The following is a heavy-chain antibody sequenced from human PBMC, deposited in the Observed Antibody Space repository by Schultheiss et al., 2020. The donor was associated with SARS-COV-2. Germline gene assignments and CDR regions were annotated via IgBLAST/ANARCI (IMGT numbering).Heavy chain of an antibody. Sequence: GESLKISCAASGFTFSRYWMHWVRQAPGKGLEWVSYISSSSSTIYYADSVKGRFTISRDNSKNTLYLQMNSLRAEDTAVYYCARDGITMITDAFDIWGQGTMVTVSS. D-gene: IGHD3-22*01. J-gene: IGHJ3*02. CDR3: ARDGITMITDAFDI. CDR1: GFTFSRYW. V-gene: IGHV3-48*01. CDR2: ISSSSSTI.